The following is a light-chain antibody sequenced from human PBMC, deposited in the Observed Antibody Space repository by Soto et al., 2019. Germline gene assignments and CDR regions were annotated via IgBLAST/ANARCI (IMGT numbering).Light chain of an antibody. J-gene: IGKJ1*01. CDR1: QDVTNS. CDR3: QQYYNWPRT. V-gene: IGKV3-15*01. CDR2: DAS. Sequence: EILMTQSPATLSLSPGEGVTLSCRAAQDVTNSVAWYQQKSGQAPRLLIYDASARASGVSARFSGSGSGTEFTLTISSLQPEDFAVYYCQQYYNWPRTFGQGTKVDIK.